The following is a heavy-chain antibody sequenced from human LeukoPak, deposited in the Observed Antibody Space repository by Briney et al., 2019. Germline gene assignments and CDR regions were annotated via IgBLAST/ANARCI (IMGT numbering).Heavy chain of an antibody. J-gene: IGHJ4*02. Sequence: ASVKVSCKASGYTFTSYAMNWVRQAPGQGLEWMGWINTNTGNPTYAQGFTGRFVFSLDTSVSTAYLQISSLKAEDTAVYYCARETLKDSVGYCSSTSCYAGFDYWGQGTLVTVSS. CDR3: ARETLKDSVGYCSSTSCYAGFDY. CDR1: GYTFTSYA. V-gene: IGHV7-4-1*02. D-gene: IGHD2-2*01. CDR2: INTNTGNP.